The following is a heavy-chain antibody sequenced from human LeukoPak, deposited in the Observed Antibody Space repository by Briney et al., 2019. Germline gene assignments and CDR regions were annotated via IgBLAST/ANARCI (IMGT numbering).Heavy chain of an antibody. D-gene: IGHD6-19*01. J-gene: IGHJ6*03. V-gene: IGHV4-39*07. Sequence: SETLSLTCTVSGGSISSSSYYWGWVRQPPGKGLEWIGSIYYSGSTYYNPSLKSRVTISVDTSKNQFSLKLSSVTAADTAVYYSARGRIAVAGSRYYYYMDVWGKGTTVTVSS. CDR3: ARGRIAVAGSRYYYYMDV. CDR2: IYYSGST. CDR1: GGSISSSSYY.